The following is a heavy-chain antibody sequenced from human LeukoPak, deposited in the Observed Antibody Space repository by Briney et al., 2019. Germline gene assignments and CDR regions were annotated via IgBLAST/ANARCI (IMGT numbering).Heavy chain of an antibody. Sequence: GRSLRLSCAASGFTFSSYGMHWVRQAPGKGLEWVAVISYDGSNKYYADSVKGRFTISRDNSKNTLYLHMNGLRAEDTAVYYCAKDLVGRGSYSDRGMDVWGKGTTVTVSS. J-gene: IGHJ6*04. CDR3: AKDLVGRGSYSDRGMDV. CDR2: ISYDGSNK. D-gene: IGHD3-10*01. CDR1: GFTFSSYG. V-gene: IGHV3-30*18.